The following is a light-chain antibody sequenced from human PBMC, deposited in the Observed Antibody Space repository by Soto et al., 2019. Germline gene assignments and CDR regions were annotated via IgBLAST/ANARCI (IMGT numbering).Light chain of an antibody. CDR3: QQSYSMPWT. V-gene: IGKV1-39*01. Sequence: DIQMTQSPSSLSASVGDRVTITCRASQSISSFLHWYQQKPGKAPNLLIYTASTLQSGVPSRFSGSGSGTDFTLTVSSLQPEDFATYFCQQSYSMPWTFGQGTKVDIK. CDR1: QSISSF. CDR2: TAS. J-gene: IGKJ1*01.